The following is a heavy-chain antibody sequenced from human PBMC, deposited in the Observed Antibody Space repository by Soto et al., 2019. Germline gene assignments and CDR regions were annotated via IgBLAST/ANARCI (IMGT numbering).Heavy chain of an antibody. Sequence: SETLSLTCAVSGGSISSSSYYWGWIRQPPEKGLEWVGSIYYTGNTYYTPSLQSRVAISVDTSKNQFSLKLNSVTAADTAVYYCARRTVNIRTFYSGLKTHYFDYWGQGTLVTVSS. J-gene: IGHJ4*02. CDR1: GGSISSSSYY. CDR2: IYYTGNT. V-gene: IGHV4-39*01. D-gene: IGHD6-19*01. CDR3: ARRTVNIRTFYSGLKTHYFDY.